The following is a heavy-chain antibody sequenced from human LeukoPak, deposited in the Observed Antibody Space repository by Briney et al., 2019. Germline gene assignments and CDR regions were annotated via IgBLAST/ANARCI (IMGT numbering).Heavy chain of an antibody. D-gene: IGHD4-17*01. V-gene: IGHV3-30*18. CDR1: GFTFSSYG. Sequence: GGSLRLSCAASGFTFSSYGMHWVRQAPGKGLEWVAVISYDGSNKYYADSVKGRFTISRDNSKNTLYLQMNSLGAEDTAVYYCAKDTDDEVFDIWGQGTMVTVSS. CDR3: AKDTDDEVFDI. CDR2: ISYDGSNK. J-gene: IGHJ3*02.